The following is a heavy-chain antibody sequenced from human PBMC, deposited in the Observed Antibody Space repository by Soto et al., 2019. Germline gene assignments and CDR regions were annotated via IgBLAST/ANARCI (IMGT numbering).Heavy chain of an antibody. Sequence: ASVKCSCKASGYTFTSYGISWVRQAPGQGLEWMGWISAYNGNTNYAQKLQGRVTMTTDTSTSTAYMELRSLRSDDTAVYYCARATPHYDFWSGPPPDYYYYYGMDVWGQGTTVTVSS. D-gene: IGHD3-3*01. CDR3: ARATPHYDFWSGPPPDYYYYYGMDV. CDR1: GYTFTSYG. J-gene: IGHJ6*02. V-gene: IGHV1-18*01. CDR2: ISAYNGNT.